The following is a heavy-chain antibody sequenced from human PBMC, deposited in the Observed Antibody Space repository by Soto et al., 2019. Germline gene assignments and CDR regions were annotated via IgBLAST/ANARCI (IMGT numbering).Heavy chain of an antibody. CDR1: GFTFTNSW. CDR3: GRELIVGPAEYFQH. V-gene: IGHV3-7*01. Sequence: WGSLRLSCAASGFTFTNSWIIFFRHSPWKWLEWVANINRDGSEIHYLDSVKGRFTISRDNAKNSLFLQMNSLRAEDTAIYYCGRELIVGPAEYFQHWGQGTLVTVSS. CDR2: INRDGSEI. D-gene: IGHD1-26*01. J-gene: IGHJ1*01.